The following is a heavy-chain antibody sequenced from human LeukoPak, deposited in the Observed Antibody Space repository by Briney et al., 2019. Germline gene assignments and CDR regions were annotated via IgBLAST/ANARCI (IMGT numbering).Heavy chain of an antibody. Sequence: GGSLRLSCAASGFTFSTSVMHWVRQAPGKGLEWVSFIRFDGSEKYYADSVKSRFTISRDNSMNTLYLQMNSLRPEDTAVYYSAKQGLVPATAGDWGQGTLVTVSS. CDR1: GFTFSTSV. CDR3: AKQGLVPATAGD. D-gene: IGHD2-2*01. V-gene: IGHV3-30*02. J-gene: IGHJ4*02. CDR2: IRFDGSEK.